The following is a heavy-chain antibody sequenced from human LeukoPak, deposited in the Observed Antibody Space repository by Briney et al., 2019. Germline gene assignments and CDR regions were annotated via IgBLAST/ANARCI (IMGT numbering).Heavy chain of an antibody. CDR3: ATDRDNSDWQKRFDS. D-gene: IGHD2-21*02. V-gene: IGHV3-7*01. J-gene: IGHJ4*02. Sequence: PGGSLRLSCAASGFTFTTYWMNWYRQAPGKGLEWVGNINQDASEINYVDSVRGRFTISRDNAKNSLHLQMNSLRAEDTAVYYCATDRDNSDWQKRFDSWGQGTLLTVSS. CDR2: INQDASEI. CDR1: GFTFTTYW.